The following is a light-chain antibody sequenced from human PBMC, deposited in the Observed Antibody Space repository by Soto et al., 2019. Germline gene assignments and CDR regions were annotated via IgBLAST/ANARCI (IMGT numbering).Light chain of an antibody. CDR2: RSN. CDR1: TSNVGINS. CDR3: AAWDDSLSGQV. J-gene: IGLJ2*01. V-gene: IGLV1-47*01. Sequence: QSVLTQPPSASGTPGQRVTISCSGSTSNVGINSVFWYQHLPGTAPKLLIYRSNQRASGVPDRFSGSKSGTSASLAISGLRSEYEADYYCAAWDDSLSGQVFGGGTKLTVL.